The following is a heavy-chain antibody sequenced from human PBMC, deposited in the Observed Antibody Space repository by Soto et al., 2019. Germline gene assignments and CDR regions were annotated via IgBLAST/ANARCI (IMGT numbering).Heavy chain of an antibody. CDR2: IYYSGST. D-gene: IGHD6-6*01. Sequence: KPSETLSLTCTVSGGSISSGGYYWSWIRQHPGKGLEWIGYIYYSGSTYYNPSLKSRVTISVDTSKNQFSLKLSSVTAADTAVYYCARDGVGDIAAPPGRYGMDVWGQGTTVTVSS. V-gene: IGHV4-31*03. J-gene: IGHJ6*02. CDR3: ARDGVGDIAAPPGRYGMDV. CDR1: GGSISSGGYY.